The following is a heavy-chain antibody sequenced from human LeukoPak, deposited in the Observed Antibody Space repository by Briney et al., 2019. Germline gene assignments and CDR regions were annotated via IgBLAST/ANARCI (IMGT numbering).Heavy chain of an antibody. CDR3: AKTYYDFWSGPPYKGWFDP. CDR2: INHRGST. V-gene: IGHV4-34*01. CDR1: GGSFSGYY. D-gene: IGHD3-3*01. J-gene: IGHJ5*02. Sequence: KPSETLSLTCAVYGGSFSGYYWSWIRQPPGKGLEWIGEINHRGSTNYNPSLKSRGTISVATSKNQFSLKLSSVTAADTAVYYCAKTYYDFWSGPPYKGWFDPWGQGTLVTVSS.